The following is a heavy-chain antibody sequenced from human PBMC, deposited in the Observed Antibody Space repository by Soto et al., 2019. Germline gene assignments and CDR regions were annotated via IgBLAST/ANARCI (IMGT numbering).Heavy chain of an antibody. D-gene: IGHD3-22*01. CDR2: INPITGGT. Sequence: ASVKVSCKASGYAFTSYYIHWVRQAPGQGLEWMGWINPITGGTNYAPKFQGRVTMTRDTSITTAYMELSRLRSDDTAVYYCARNYYDSSDRDYLDYWGQGTPVTVSS. CDR1: GYAFTSYY. V-gene: IGHV1-2*02. CDR3: ARNYYDSSDRDYLDY. J-gene: IGHJ4*02.